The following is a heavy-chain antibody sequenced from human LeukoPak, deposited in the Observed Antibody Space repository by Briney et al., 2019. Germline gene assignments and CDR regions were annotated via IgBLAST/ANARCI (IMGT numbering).Heavy chain of an antibody. J-gene: IGHJ4*02. CDR3: ARHFDI. V-gene: IGHV4-59*08. CDR1: GGSISTYY. CDR2: INYSGST. Sequence: RPSETLSLTCAVSGGSISTYYWSWIRQPPGKGLEWIGYINYSGSTNYNPSLKSRVSISVDTSKNQFSLKLSSVTAADTAVYYCARHFDIWGQGTLVTVSS.